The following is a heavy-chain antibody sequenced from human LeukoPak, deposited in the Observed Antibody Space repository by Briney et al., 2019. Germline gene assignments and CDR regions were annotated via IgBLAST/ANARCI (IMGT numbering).Heavy chain of an antibody. Sequence: SVKVSCKASGFSFTNSAVQWVRQARGQRLEWIGWIVVGSGNTIYVQKFQERVTITRDKSTSTAYMELSSLRSEDTAVYYCAAAYIGGAMVTNAFDIWGQGTMVTVSS. D-gene: IGHD5-18*01. CDR3: AAAYIGGAMVTNAFDI. CDR2: IVVGSGNT. J-gene: IGHJ3*02. CDR1: GFSFTNSA. V-gene: IGHV1-58*01.